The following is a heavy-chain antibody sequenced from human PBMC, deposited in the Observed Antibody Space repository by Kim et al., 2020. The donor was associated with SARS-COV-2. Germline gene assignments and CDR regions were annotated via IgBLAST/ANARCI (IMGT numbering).Heavy chain of an antibody. CDR3: ARDSRIIIAVAGPAYYYGMDV. D-gene: IGHD6-19*01. Sequence: ASVKVSCKASGYTFTSYAMHWVRQAPGQRLEWMGWINAGNGNTKYSQKFQGRVTITRDTSASTAYMELSSLRSEDTAVYYCARDSRIIIAVAGPAYYYGMDVWGQGTTVTVSS. V-gene: IGHV1-3*01. J-gene: IGHJ6*02. CDR1: GYTFTSYA. CDR2: INAGNGNT.